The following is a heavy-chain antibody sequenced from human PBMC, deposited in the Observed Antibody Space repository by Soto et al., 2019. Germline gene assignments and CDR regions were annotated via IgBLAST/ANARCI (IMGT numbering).Heavy chain of an antibody. V-gene: IGHV3-23*01. CDR1: GFTFSAYA. J-gene: IGHJ4*02. CDR3: ATDLGLSYTDYGFHYFDS. D-gene: IGHD4-17*01. Sequence: GGSLRLSCAASGFTFSAYAMSWVRQAPGKGLEWVSSITTTTFYAESAKGRFTISRDDSRNTLYLQLNSLRAEDTAVYYCATDLGLSYTDYGFHYFDSWGQGTLVTVSS. CDR2: ITTTT.